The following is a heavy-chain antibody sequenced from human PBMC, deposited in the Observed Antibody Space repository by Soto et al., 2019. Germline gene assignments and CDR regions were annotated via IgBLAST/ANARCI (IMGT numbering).Heavy chain of an antibody. J-gene: IGHJ4*02. D-gene: IGHD3-16*01. Sequence: QVQLVESGGGVVQPGRSLRLSCAASGFTFSTYAMHWVRQAPGNGLEWVAVIWNDGSNKYYADSVKGRFTISRDNSKNTLYLQMNSLRAEDTAVYYCVRDRGYYFDYWGQGNLVTVSS. CDR3: VRDRGYYFDY. CDR2: IWNDGSNK. CDR1: GFTFSTYA. V-gene: IGHV3-33*01.